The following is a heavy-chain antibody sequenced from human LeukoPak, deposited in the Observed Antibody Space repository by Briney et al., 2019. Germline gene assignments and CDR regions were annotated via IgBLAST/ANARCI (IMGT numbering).Heavy chain of an antibody. D-gene: IGHD2-15*01. CDR2: INWNGGST. CDR1: GFTFGDYG. CDR3: AAQGYCSDGSCS. V-gene: IGHV3-20*04. J-gene: IGHJ5*02. Sequence: PVGSLRLSCGASGFTFGDYGMSWVRQAPGKGLEWVSGINWNGGSTGYADSVKGRFTISRDNAKNSLYLQMNSLRAEDTAFYYCAAQGYCSDGSCSWGQGTLVTVSS.